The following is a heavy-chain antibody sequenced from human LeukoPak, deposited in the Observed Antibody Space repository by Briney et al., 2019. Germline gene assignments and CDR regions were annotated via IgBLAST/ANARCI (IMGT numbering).Heavy chain of an antibody. V-gene: IGHV3-64*01. Sequence: GGSLRLSCAASGFTFSSYAMHWVRQAPGKGLEYVSAISSNGGSTYYANSVKGRFTISRDNSKNTLYLQMGSLRAEDMAVYYCAREAKRITAEPFDYWGQGTLVTVSS. CDR2: ISSNGGST. D-gene: IGHD1-14*01. CDR1: GFTFSSYA. CDR3: AREAKRITAEPFDY. J-gene: IGHJ4*02.